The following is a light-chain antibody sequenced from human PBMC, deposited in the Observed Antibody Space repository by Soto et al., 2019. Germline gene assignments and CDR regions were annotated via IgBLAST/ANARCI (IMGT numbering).Light chain of an antibody. CDR2: AAS. Sequence: DIQLTQSPSFLSASVGDRVTITCRASQGISSYLAWYQQKPGKAPKLLIYAASTLQSGVQSRFSGSGSGTEFTLTISSLQPEDFATYYCQHLDSYSTFGQGTRLEIK. V-gene: IGKV1-9*01. CDR1: QGISSY. CDR3: QHLDSYST. J-gene: IGKJ5*01.